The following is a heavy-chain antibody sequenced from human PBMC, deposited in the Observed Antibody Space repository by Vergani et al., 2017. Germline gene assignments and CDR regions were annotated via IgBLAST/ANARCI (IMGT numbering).Heavy chain of an antibody. CDR3: AGPQGTSAYYYGGFDY. V-gene: IGHV3-23*01. CDR1: GFTFIMHA. D-gene: IGHD3-22*01. J-gene: IGHJ4*02. Sequence: EVQLLESGGDLVQPGGSLRLSCAASGFTFIMHAMSWVRQAPGKGLEWVSTLSASDRRTHYADSVKGRFTISRDISKNTLFLHMNSLRPEDTAIYYCAGPQGTSAYYYGGFDYWGQGILVTVSS. CDR2: LSASDRRT.